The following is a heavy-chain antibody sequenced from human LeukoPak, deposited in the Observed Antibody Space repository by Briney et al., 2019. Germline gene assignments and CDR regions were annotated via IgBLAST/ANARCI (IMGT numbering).Heavy chain of an antibody. Sequence: PGGSLRLSCAASGFTFSTCWMSWVRQAPGKGLEWVADIKPDGSSQYYVDSVKGRFTISRDNARNSLYLQMNSLRAEDTAVYFCARGGHCSTTSCSNYDGMDVWGQGTTLTVSS. D-gene: IGHD2-2*01. J-gene: IGHJ6*02. CDR3: ARGGHCSTTSCSNYDGMDV. CDR2: IKPDGSSQ. V-gene: IGHV3-7*01. CDR1: GFTFSTCW.